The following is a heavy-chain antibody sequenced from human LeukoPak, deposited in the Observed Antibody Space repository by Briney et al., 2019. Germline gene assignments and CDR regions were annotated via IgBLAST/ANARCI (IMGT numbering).Heavy chain of an antibody. Sequence: SETLSLTCTVSGGSISSSSYYWGWIRQPPGKGLEGIGYIYYSGSTYYNPSLKSRVTISVDTSKNQFSLKLSSVTAADTAVYYCARVGSWLYGSGSYRRDFDYWGQGTLVTVSS. V-gene: IGHV4-30-4*08. CDR1: GGSISSSSYY. D-gene: IGHD3-10*01. J-gene: IGHJ4*02. CDR3: ARVGSWLYGSGSYRRDFDY. CDR2: IYYSGST.